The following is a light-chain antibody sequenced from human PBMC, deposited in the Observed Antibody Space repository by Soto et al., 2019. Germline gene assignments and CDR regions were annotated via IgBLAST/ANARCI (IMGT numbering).Light chain of an antibody. Sequence: EFVLTQSPGTLSLSQAERATFSLRASQSVTTFVVWSQQKPGQNTNVRIYRASIRATVIPERVIGRGSGTDGTRTISRLETEDFAVYYCQQYGASPLTFGGGTKVDIK. V-gene: IGKV3-20*01. CDR3: QQYGASPLT. CDR2: RAS. J-gene: IGKJ4*01. CDR1: QSVTTF.